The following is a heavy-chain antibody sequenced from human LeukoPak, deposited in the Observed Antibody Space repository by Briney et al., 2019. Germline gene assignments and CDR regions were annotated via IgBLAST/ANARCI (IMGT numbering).Heavy chain of an antibody. J-gene: IGHJ4*02. CDR3: AKKTGEY. CDR1: GFTFSNYW. V-gene: IGHV3-7*03. CDR2: IKQDGSER. Sequence: GGSLRLSCAASGFTFSNYWMTWVRQAPGKGLEWVASIKQDGSERYYVDSVKGRFTISRDNAKNSLYLQMNSLRVEDTAVYYCAKKTGEYWGQGTLVTVSA.